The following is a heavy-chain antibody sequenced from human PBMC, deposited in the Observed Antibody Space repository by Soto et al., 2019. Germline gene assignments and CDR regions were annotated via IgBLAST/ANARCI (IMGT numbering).Heavy chain of an antibody. CDR2: VYHSGST. D-gene: IGHD3-22*01. V-gene: IGHV4-4*02. J-gene: IGHJ5*02. CDR3: AKGGGPLSITMIVITNWFEP. Sequence: PSETLSLTCTVSGGSITSNNWWSWVRQSPGKGLEWIGEVYHSGSTNYNPSLRSRVTISVDKSMNQFSLKLTSVTAADTAVYYCAKGGGPLSITMIVITNWFEPWGQGTPVTVSS. CDR1: GGSITSNNW.